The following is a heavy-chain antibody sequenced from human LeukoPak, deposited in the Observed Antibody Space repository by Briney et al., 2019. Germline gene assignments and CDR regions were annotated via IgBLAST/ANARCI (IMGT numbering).Heavy chain of an antibody. CDR1: GFSLSTSGVG. Sequence: SCPTLVNPTQTLTLTCTFTGFSLSTSGVGVGWIPQLRGKAVEWLALIYWNDNKRHSPSQKSRLTINKDTYKNHVVLTMTNMDPVDTATYYCAQMGHYYGSGSSDYWGQGTLVTVSS. CDR3: AQMGHYYGSGSSDY. J-gene: IGHJ4*02. D-gene: IGHD3-10*01. V-gene: IGHV2-5*01. CDR2: IYWNDNK.